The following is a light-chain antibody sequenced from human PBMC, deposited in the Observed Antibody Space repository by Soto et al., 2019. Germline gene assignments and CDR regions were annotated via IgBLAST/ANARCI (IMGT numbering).Light chain of an antibody. CDR1: SSNIGAGYD. V-gene: IGLV1-40*01. CDR3: QSYDSSLGGSKV. CDR2: GNS. Sequence: QSVLTQPPSVSGAPGQRVTISCTGSSSNIGAGYDVHWYQQLPGTAPKLLIYGNSNRHSGVPDRFSGYKSGTSASLAITGLRVEDEADYYGQSYDSSLGGSKVFGGGTKLTVL. J-gene: IGLJ2*01.